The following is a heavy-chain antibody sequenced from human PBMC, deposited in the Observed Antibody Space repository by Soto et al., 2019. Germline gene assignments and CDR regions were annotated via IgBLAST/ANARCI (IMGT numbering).Heavy chain of an antibody. V-gene: IGHV3-11*01. D-gene: IGHD6-19*01. J-gene: IGHJ4*02. CDR3: ARDKTFSSGSISPFVDY. CDR2: ISSSGSTI. CDR1: GFTFSDYY. Sequence: PGGSLRLSCAASGFTFSDYYMSWIRQAPGKGLEWVSYISSSGSTIYYADSVKGRFTISRDNAKNSLYLQMNSLRAEDTAVYYCARDKTFSSGSISPFVDYWGQGTLVTVSS.